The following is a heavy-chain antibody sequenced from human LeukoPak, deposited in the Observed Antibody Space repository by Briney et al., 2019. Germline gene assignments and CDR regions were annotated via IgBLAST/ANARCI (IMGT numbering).Heavy chain of an antibody. D-gene: IGHD1-26*01. CDR2: INPSGGST. J-gene: IGHJ4*02. CDR3: AREFSSGSYGYYFDY. V-gene: IGHV1-46*01. CDR1: GYTFTSYY. Sequence: ASVKVSCKASGYTFTSYYMHWVRQAPGQGLEWMGIINPSGGSTSYAQKFQGRVTMTRDTSTSTVYMELSSLRSEDTAVYYCAREFSSGSYGYYFDYWGQGTLVTVSS.